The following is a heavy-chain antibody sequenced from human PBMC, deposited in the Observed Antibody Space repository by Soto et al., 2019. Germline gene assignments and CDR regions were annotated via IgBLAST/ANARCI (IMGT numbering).Heavy chain of an antibody. J-gene: IGHJ6*02. CDR1: GGTFSSYA. Sequence: QVQLVQSGAEVKKPGSSVKVSCKASGGTFSSYAISWVRQAPGQGLEWMGGIIPIFGTANYAQKFQGRVTITANESTSTAYMELSSLRSEDTAVYYCAREGCGGDCYSAPGCMDVWGQGTTVTVSS. V-gene: IGHV1-69*01. D-gene: IGHD2-21*02. CDR3: AREGCGGDCYSAPGCMDV. CDR2: IIPIFGTA.